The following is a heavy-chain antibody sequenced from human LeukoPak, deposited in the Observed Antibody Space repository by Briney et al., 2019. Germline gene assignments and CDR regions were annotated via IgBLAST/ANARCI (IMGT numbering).Heavy chain of an antibody. J-gene: IGHJ4*02. Sequence: GRSLRLSCAASGFTFSSYAMYWVRQAPGKGLEWVAVISYDGSNKYYADSVKGRFTISRDNSKNTLYLQMNSLRAEDTAVYYCASLLNYDYVWGSYRRHFDYWGQGTLVTVSS. D-gene: IGHD3-16*02. CDR2: ISYDGSNK. V-gene: IGHV3-30*04. CDR3: ASLLNYDYVWGSYRRHFDY. CDR1: GFTFSSYA.